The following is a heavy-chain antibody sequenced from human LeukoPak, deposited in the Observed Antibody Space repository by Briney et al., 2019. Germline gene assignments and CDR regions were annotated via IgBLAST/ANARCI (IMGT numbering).Heavy chain of an antibody. CDR2: ISSSSSYI. Sequence: GGSLRLSCAASGFTFSSYSMNWVRQAPGKGLEWVSSISSSSSYIYYADSVKGRFTISRDNAKNSLYLQMNSLRAEDTAVYYCARGALVVPAAMDYFDYWGQGTLVTVSS. CDR3: ARGALVVPAAMDYFDY. J-gene: IGHJ4*02. D-gene: IGHD2-2*01. V-gene: IGHV3-21*01. CDR1: GFTFSSYS.